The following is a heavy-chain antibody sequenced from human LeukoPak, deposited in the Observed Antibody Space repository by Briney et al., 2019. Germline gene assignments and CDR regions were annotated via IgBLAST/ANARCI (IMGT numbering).Heavy chain of an antibody. V-gene: IGHV4-38-2*02. CDR3: ARQRRVRGAKEVYYYYYYYMDV. CDR2: IYYSGST. J-gene: IGHJ6*03. Sequence: SETLSLTRTVSGYSISSGYYWGWIRQPPRKGLEWIGSIYYSGSTYYNPSLKSRVTISVDTSKNQFSLKLSSVTAADTAVYYCARQRRVRGAKEVYYYYYYYMDVWGKGTTVTISS. CDR1: GYSISSGYY. D-gene: IGHD3-10*01.